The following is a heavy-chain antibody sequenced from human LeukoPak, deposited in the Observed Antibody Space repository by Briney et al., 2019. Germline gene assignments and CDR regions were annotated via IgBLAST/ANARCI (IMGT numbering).Heavy chain of an antibody. D-gene: IGHD3-10*01. CDR2: ISSSGSTI. V-gene: IGHV3-48*04. J-gene: IGHJ6*03. CDR3: ARENEGMVRGAGGYYYYMDV. Sequence: PGGSLRLSCAASGFTFSSYGMHWVRQAPGKGLEWVSYISSSGSTIYYADSVKGRFTISRDNAKNSLYLQMNSLRAEDTAVYYCARENEGMVRGAGGYYYYMDVWGKGTTVTISS. CDR1: GFTFSSYG.